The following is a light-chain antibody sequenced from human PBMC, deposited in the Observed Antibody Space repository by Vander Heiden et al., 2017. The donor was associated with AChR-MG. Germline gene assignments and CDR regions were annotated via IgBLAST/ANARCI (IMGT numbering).Light chain of an antibody. J-gene: IGKJ1*01. CDR1: QSISSW. V-gene: IGKV1-5*03. CDR3: QQYNSYSPWT. CDR2: KAS. Sequence: DIQMTQPPSTLSASVGDRVTITCRASQSISSWLAWYQQKPGKAPKLLIYKASSLESGVPSRFSGSGSGTEFTLTISSLQPDDCATYYCQQYNSYSPWTFGQGTKVEIK.